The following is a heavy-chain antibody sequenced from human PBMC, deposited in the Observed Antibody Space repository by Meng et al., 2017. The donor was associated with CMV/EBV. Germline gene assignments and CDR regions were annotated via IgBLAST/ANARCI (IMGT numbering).Heavy chain of an antibody. D-gene: IGHD1-26*01. Sequence: SVKVSCKASGYTFTGYYMHWVRQATGQGLEWMRWMNPNSGNTGYAQKFQGRVTMTRNTSISTAYMELSSLRSEDTAVYYCARNVGGDFWGQGTLVTVSS. V-gene: IGHV1-8*02. CDR2: MNPNSGNT. CDR1: GYTFTGYY. J-gene: IGHJ4*02. CDR3: ARNVGGDF.